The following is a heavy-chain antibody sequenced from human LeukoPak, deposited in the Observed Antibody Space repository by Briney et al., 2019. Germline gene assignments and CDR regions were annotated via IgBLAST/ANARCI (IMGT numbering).Heavy chain of an antibody. V-gene: IGHV4-59*01. CDR1: GGSISSYY. D-gene: IGHD6-13*01. CDR3: ARAPSIPYSSSWYNYYYYMDV. CDR2: IYYSGST. Sequence: SETLFLTCTLSGGSISSYYWSWIRQPPGKGLEWSGYIYYSGSTNYNPSLKSRVTISVDTSKNQFSLKLSSVTAADTAVYYRARAPSIPYSSSWYNYYYYMDVWGKGTTVTVS. J-gene: IGHJ6*03.